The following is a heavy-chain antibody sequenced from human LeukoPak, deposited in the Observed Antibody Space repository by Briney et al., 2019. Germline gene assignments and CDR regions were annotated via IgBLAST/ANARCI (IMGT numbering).Heavy chain of an antibody. J-gene: IGHJ6*03. CDR2: MSFDGGNT. Sequence: GGSLRLSCAASGFTFSSYAMHWVRQAPGKGLEWVAVMSFDGGNTYYADSVKGRFTISRDNSKNSLYLQMNSLRAEDTAVYYCAKGSYGDYSYYYYMDVWGKGTTVTVSS. CDR1: GFTFSSYA. D-gene: IGHD4-17*01. CDR3: AKGSYGDYSYYYYMDV. V-gene: IGHV3-30-3*01.